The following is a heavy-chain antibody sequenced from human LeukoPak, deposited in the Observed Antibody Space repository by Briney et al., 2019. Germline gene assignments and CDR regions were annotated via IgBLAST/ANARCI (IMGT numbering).Heavy chain of an antibody. CDR3: ARKYSYGFYYFDY. V-gene: IGHV4-59*02. Sequence: SETLSLTCTISGGSVSDYYWSWIRQSPGKGLEWIGYIYHTGSTSYSPSLKSRVTISADTSQNQFSLKLSSVTAADTAVYYCARKYSYGFYYFDYWGQGTLVTVSS. J-gene: IGHJ4*02. CDR2: IYHTGST. CDR1: GGSVSDYY. D-gene: IGHD5-18*01.